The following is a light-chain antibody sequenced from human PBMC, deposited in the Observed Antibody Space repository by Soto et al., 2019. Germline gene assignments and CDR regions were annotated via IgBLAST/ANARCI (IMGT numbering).Light chain of an antibody. CDR1: SSDVGGYNH. V-gene: IGLV2-14*03. J-gene: IGLJ1*01. CDR3: SSYTGSSTYV. CDR2: DVS. Sequence: QSALTQPASVSGSPGQSITISCTGTSSDVGGYNHVSWYQHHPGKAPKVIIYDVSNRPSGVSNRFSGSKSGNTASLTFSGLQAEDEADYYCSSYTGSSTYVFGTGTKVTVL.